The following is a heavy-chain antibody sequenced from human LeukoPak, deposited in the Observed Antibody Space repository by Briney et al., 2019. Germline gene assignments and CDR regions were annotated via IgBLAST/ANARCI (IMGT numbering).Heavy chain of an antibody. D-gene: IGHD6-19*01. CDR2: MSFDGSNK. J-gene: IGHJ6*02. Sequence: GGSLRLSCAASGFTFSGYGLHWVRQAPGKGLEWVAGMSFDGSNKYYADSVQGRFSISRDNSKNTLFLQMDSLRPEDTAVYLCAKDTLSVSVTYHGMDVWGQGTTVAVSS. V-gene: IGHV3-30*18. CDR1: GFTFSGYG. CDR3: AKDTLSVSVTYHGMDV.